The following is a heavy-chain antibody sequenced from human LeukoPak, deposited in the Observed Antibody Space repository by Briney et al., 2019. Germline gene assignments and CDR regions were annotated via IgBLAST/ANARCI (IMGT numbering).Heavy chain of an antibody. V-gene: IGHV3-48*03. J-gene: IGHJ4*02. CDR2: ISSSGSTI. CDR3: ARDGYWGSLDY. D-gene: IGHD7-27*01. Sequence: GRSLRLSCAASGFTFSSYAMHWVRQAPGKGLEWVSYISSSGSTIYYADSVKGRFTISRDNAKNSLYLQMNSLRAEDTAVYYCARDGYWGSLDYWGQGTLVTVSS. CDR1: GFTFSSYA.